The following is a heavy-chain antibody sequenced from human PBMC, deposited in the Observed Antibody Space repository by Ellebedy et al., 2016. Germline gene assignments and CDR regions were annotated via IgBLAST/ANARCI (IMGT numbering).Heavy chain of an antibody. D-gene: IGHD5-18*01. CDR2: ISWDAGRT. CDR3: AKDKIRRGYSYGDY. Sequence: GGSLRLXCVASGFTFSSYTIHWVRQVPGKGLAWVSLISWDAGRTSYADSVKGRFTISRDNSKNSLYLQMNSLRTEDTALYYCAKDKIRRGYSYGDYWGQGTLVTVSS. J-gene: IGHJ4*02. V-gene: IGHV3-43*01. CDR1: GFTFSSYT.